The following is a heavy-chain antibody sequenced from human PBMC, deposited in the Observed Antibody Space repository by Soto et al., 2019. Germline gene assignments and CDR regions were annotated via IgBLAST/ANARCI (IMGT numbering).Heavy chain of an antibody. CDR1: GGSISSGGYS. CDR2: IYHSGST. D-gene: IGHD3-9*01. Sequence: SETLSLTCAVSGGSISSGGYSWSWIRQPPGKGLEWIGYIYHSGSTYYNPSLKSRVTISVDRSKNQFSLKLSSVTAADTAVYYCARGRVNYDILTGYSTYYFDYWGQGTLVTVSS. V-gene: IGHV4-30-2*01. CDR3: ARGRVNYDILTGYSTYYFDY. J-gene: IGHJ4*02.